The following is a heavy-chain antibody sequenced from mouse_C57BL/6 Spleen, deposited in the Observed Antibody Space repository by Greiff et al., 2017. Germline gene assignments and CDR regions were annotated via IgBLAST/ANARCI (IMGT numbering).Heavy chain of an antibody. Sequence: QVQLQQSGPELVKPGASVKISCKASGYSFTSYYIHWVKQRPGQGLEWIGWIYPGSGNTKYNEKFKGKATLTADTSSSTAYKQLSSLTSEDSAVYYCARYGNYAMDYWGQGTSVTVSS. J-gene: IGHJ4*01. CDR2: IYPGSGNT. CDR1: GYSFTSYY. D-gene: IGHD2-1*01. CDR3: ARYGNYAMDY. V-gene: IGHV1-66*01.